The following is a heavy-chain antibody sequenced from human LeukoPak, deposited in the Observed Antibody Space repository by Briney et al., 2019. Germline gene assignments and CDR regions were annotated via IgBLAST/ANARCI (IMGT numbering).Heavy chain of an antibody. CDR2: IYTSGST. CDR1: GGSISSGSYY. D-gene: IGHD2-2*02. J-gene: IGHJ6*03. V-gene: IGHV4-61*02. CDR3: AREDFDCSSTSCYIRDYYYYYMDV. Sequence: PSETLSLTCTVSGGSISSGSYYWSWIRQPAGKGLEWIGRIYTSGSTNYNPSLKSRVTISVDTSKNQLSLKLSSVTAADTAVYYCAREDFDCSSTSCYIRDYYYYYMDVWGKGTTVTVSS.